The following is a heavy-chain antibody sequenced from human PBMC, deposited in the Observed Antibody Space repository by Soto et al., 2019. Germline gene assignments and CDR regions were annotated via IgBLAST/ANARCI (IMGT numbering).Heavy chain of an antibody. Sequence: SVKVSCKASGGTFSSYAISWVRQAPGQGLEWMGGIIPIFGTANYAQKFQGRVTITADESTSTAYMGLSSLRSEDTAVYYCARGDYGDYVDYYYGMDVWGQGTTVTVSS. J-gene: IGHJ6*02. CDR3: ARGDYGDYVDYYYGMDV. CDR1: GGTFSSYA. V-gene: IGHV1-69*13. D-gene: IGHD4-17*01. CDR2: IIPIFGTA.